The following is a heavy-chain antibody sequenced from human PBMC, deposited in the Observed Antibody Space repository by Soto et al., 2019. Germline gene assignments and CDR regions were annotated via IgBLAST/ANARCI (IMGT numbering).Heavy chain of an antibody. CDR1: GGSISSGNYY. J-gene: IGHJ4*02. CDR2: ISYSGST. Sequence: QVQLQESGPGLVKPSQTLSLTCTVSGGSISSGNYYWSWIRHPPGKGLEWIGFISYSGSTYYSTSLKSRVTISVDTSKSQFSLNLSFVTAADTAVYYCATMGTPATGLYFFDYWGQGSPVTVSS. V-gene: IGHV4-30-4*01. D-gene: IGHD2-15*01. CDR3: ATMGTPATGLYFFDY.